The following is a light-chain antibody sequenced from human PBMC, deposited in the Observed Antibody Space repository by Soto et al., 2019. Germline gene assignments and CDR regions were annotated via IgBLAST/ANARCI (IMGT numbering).Light chain of an antibody. CDR1: QSVSSTY. CDR2: GAS. CDR3: QQYGGSRWT. V-gene: IGKV3-20*01. J-gene: IGKJ1*01. Sequence: EIVLTQSPGTLSLSPGERATLSCRASQSVSSTYLAWYQQKPGQAPRLLIYGASNKATGIPDRFSGSGFGTDFTLNIIRLEPEDFAVYYCQQYGGSRWTFGQGTKVDIK.